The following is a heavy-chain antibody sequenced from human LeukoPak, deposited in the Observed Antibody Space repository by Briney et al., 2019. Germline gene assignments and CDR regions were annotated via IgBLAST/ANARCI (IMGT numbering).Heavy chain of an antibody. CDR1: GGSISRSNW. Sequence: PSETLSLTCAVSGGSISRSNWWSWVRQPPGKGLEWIGEIYHSGSTNYNPSLKSRVTISVDKSKNQFSLKLSSVTAADTAVYYCAKDVSYGYVGDAFDIWGQGTMVTVSS. J-gene: IGHJ3*02. CDR2: IYHSGST. CDR3: AKDVSYGYVGDAFDI. D-gene: IGHD5-18*01. V-gene: IGHV4-4*02.